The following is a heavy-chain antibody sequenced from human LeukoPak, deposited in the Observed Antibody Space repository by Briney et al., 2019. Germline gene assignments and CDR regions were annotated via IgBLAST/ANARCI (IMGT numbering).Heavy chain of an antibody. V-gene: IGHV3-23*01. CDR2: ISGSGGST. CDR1: GFTFSSYA. D-gene: IGHD3-3*01. CDR3: AKDHRYYDFWSGYYTTDY. J-gene: IGHJ4*02. Sequence: PGGSLRLSCAASGFTFSSYAMSWVRQAPGKGLEWVSAISGSGGSTYYADSVKGRFTISRDNSKNTLYPQMNSLRAEDTAVYYCAKDHRYYDFWSGYYTTDYWGQGTLVTVSS.